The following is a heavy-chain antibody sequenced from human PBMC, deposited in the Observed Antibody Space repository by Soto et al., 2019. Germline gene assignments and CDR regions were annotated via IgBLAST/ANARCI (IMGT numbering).Heavy chain of an antibody. CDR1: GGTFSSYA. D-gene: IGHD1-20*01. Sequence: QVQLVQSGAEVKKPGSSVKVSCKASGGTFSSYAISWVRQAPGQGLEWMGGIIPIFGTANYAQKFQGKVTVTADESTSTAYRELRNLRSEDTAVYYCARDNRNEPGWFDPWGQGTLVTVSS. V-gene: IGHV1-69*01. CDR3: ARDNRNEPGWFDP. CDR2: IIPIFGTA. J-gene: IGHJ5*02.